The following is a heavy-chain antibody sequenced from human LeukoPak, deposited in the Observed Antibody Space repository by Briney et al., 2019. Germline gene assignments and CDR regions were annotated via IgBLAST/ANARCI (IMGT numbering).Heavy chain of an antibody. D-gene: IGHD6-13*01. CDR3: AKDGISSWYGPDYYYYMDV. J-gene: IGHJ6*03. V-gene: IGHV3-30*02. Sequence: GGSLRLSCAASGFTFSNYGMHWLRQAPGKGLEWVAFIRYDGTNKYYADSVKGRFTISRDNSKSTVYLQMNSPRVEDTAVYYCAKDGISSWYGPDYYYYMDVWGKGTTVTTSS. CDR1: GFTFSNYG. CDR2: IRYDGTNK.